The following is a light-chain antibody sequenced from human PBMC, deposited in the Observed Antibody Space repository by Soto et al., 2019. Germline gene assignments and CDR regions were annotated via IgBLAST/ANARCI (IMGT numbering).Light chain of an antibody. CDR2: KAS. CDR1: QTISSW. CDR3: QHYNSYSEA. Sequence: IPRTESPSTLSGPVGDRVTITCRVSQTISSWLAWYQQKPGKAPKLLIYKASTLKSGVPSRFSGSGSGTEFTLTISSLQPDDFATYYCQHYNSYSEAFGQGTKVDI. J-gene: IGKJ1*01. V-gene: IGKV1-5*03.